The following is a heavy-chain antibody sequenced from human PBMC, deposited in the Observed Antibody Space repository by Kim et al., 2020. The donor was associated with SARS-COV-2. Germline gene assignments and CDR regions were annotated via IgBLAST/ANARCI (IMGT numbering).Heavy chain of an antibody. CDR3: ARGEGGATSFDY. J-gene: IGHJ4*02. Sequence: SETLSLTCTVSGGSVSSGSYYWSWIRQPPGKGLEWIGHIYNSGSTNYNPSLKSRVTISVDTSKNQFSLKLSSVTAADTAVYYCARGEGGATSFDYWGQGT. V-gene: IGHV4-61*01. CDR2: IYNSGST. CDR1: GGSVSSGSYY. D-gene: IGHD5-12*01.